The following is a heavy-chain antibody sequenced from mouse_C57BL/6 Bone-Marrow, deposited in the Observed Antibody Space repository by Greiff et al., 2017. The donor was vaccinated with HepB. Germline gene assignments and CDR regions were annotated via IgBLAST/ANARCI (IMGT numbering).Heavy chain of an antibody. CDR2: IFPRSGST. D-gene: IGHD1-1*02. J-gene: IGHJ4*01. V-gene: IGHV1-9*01. CDR1: GYTFTSYW. Sequence: QVQLQQSGAELVKPGASVKLSCKATGYTFTSYWIDWVKQRPGQGLEWIGEIFPRSGSTNYNEKFKGKATLTADTSSTTAYMQLSSLTSEDSAIYNFAPYGDCYAMDDWGQGTSVTVSS. CDR3: APYGDCYAMDD.